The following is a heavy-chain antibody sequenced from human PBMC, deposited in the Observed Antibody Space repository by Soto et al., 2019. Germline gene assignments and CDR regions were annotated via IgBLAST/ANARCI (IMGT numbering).Heavy chain of an antibody. CDR1: GGSVSSGSYY. Sequence: PSETLSLTCPVSGGSVSSGSYYWSWIRQPPGKGLEWIGCIYYSGSTNYNPSLKSRVTISVDTSKNQFSLKLSSVTAADTAVYYCARDSLDYYDSSGYRPFDYWGQGTLVTVSS. D-gene: IGHD3-22*01. V-gene: IGHV4-61*01. CDR3: ARDSLDYYDSSGYRPFDY. J-gene: IGHJ4*02. CDR2: IYYSGST.